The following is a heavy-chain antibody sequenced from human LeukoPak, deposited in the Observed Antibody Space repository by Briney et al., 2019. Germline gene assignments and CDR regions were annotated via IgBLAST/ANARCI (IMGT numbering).Heavy chain of an antibody. D-gene: IGHD6-19*01. CDR2: INHSGST. CDR1: GGSFSGYY. Sequence: SETLSLTCAVYGGSFSGYYWSWIRQPPGKGLEWIGEINHSGSTNYNPSLKSRVTISVDTSKNQFSLKLSSVTAADTAVYYCVRGLSSGWYGDYWGQGTLVTVSS. J-gene: IGHJ4*02. V-gene: IGHV4-34*01. CDR3: VRGLSSGWYGDY.